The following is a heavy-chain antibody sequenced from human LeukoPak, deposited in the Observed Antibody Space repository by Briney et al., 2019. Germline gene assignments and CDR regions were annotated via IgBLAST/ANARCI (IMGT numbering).Heavy chain of an antibody. V-gene: IGHV4-39*07. J-gene: IGHJ4*02. Sequence: SETLSLTCTVSGDSISSSSYYWGWIRQPPGKGLEWIGSIYYSGSTYYNPSLKSRVTISVDTSKNQFSLKLSSVTAADTAVYYCARLSVGARLDYWGQGTLVTVSS. CDR3: ARLSVGARLDY. CDR1: GDSISSSSYY. CDR2: IYYSGST. D-gene: IGHD1-26*01.